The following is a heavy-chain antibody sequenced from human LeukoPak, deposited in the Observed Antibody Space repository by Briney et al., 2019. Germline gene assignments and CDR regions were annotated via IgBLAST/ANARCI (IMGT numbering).Heavy chain of an antibody. CDR1: GLTFSRYW. D-gene: IGHD6-6*01. J-gene: IGHJ3*02. V-gene: IGHV3-7*01. CDR3: ARDPGPSTAAWGAFDI. Sequence: GGSLRLSCAASGLTFSRYWMTWVRQAPGKGLEWVANIKQNGSETYYVDSVKGRFTISRDNAKSSLYLQVNSLRAEDTAVYFCARDPGPSTAAWGAFDIWGQGTVVTVSS. CDR2: IKQNGSET.